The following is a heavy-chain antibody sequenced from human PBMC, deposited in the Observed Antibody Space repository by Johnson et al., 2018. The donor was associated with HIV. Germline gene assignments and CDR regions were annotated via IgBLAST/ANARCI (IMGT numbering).Heavy chain of an antibody. CDR1: GFTFSNAW. Sequence: QMLLVESGGGLVKPGGSLRLSCAASGFTFSNAWMSWVRQAPGKGLEWVAVISYDGSNKYYADSVKGRFTISRDNSKNTLYLQMNSLRAEDTAVYYCARVPNDAFDIWGQGTMVTVSS. CDR2: ISYDGSNK. CDR3: ARVPNDAFDI. V-gene: IGHV3-30-3*01. J-gene: IGHJ3*02.